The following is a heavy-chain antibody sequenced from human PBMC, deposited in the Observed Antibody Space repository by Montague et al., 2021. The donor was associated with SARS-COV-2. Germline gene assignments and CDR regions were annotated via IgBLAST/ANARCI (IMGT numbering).Heavy chain of an antibody. V-gene: IGHV3-23*01. CDR2: IAHGAGRT. CDR3: ANYHDSTGYYGAFDY. J-gene: IGHJ4*02. D-gene: IGHD3-22*01. CDR1: GFTFNDYA. Sequence: SLRLSCAASGFTFNDYAMRWVRQAPGKGLEWVATIAHGAGRTFYADSVRGRFTISRDNSKNTMYLQMNSLRIEDTAVYYCANYHDSTGYYGAFDYWGQGALVTVSS.